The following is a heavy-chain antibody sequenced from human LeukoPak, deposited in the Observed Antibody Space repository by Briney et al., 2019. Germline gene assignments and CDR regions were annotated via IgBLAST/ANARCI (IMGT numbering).Heavy chain of an antibody. J-gene: IGHJ3*02. Sequence: GGSLRLSCAVSGFTFSSYGMHWVRQAPGKGLEWVALIWYDESKKFYTDSVKGRFTISRDNSKNTLYLQMNSLRAEDTAVYYCARDEAVMTTVLSDAFDIWGQGTMVTVSS. CDR1: GFTFSSYG. D-gene: IGHD4-17*01. CDR2: IWYDESKK. CDR3: ARDEAVMTTVLSDAFDI. V-gene: IGHV3-33*01.